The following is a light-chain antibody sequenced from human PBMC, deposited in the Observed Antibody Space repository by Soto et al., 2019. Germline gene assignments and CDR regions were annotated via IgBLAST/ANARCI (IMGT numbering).Light chain of an antibody. V-gene: IGLV2-14*01. CDR3: SSYTSSSTLGVV. J-gene: IGLJ2*01. Sequence: QSALTQPASVSGSPGQSITISCTGTSSDVGGYNYVSWYQQHLGKAPKLMIYEVSNRPSGVSNRFSGSKSGNTASLTISGLQAEDEADYYCSSYTSSSTLGVVFGGGTKLTVL. CDR1: SSDVGGYNY. CDR2: EVS.